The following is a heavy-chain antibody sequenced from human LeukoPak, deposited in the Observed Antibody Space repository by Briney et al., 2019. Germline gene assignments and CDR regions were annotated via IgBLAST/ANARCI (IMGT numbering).Heavy chain of an antibody. Sequence: PGGSLRLSCAASGFTFSSYAMNWVRQAPGKGLEWVSGISGSGGSTNYADSVKGRFTISRDNSKNTLYLQMNSLRAEDTAVFYCAKGQGTNYFDSTGYYKPDYWGQGTLVTVSS. CDR2: ISGSGGST. V-gene: IGHV3-23*01. D-gene: IGHD3-22*01. J-gene: IGHJ4*02. CDR1: GFTFSSYA. CDR3: AKGQGTNYFDSTGYYKPDY.